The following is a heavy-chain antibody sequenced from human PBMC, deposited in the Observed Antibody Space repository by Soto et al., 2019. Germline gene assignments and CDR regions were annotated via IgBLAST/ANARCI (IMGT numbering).Heavy chain of an antibody. D-gene: IGHD3-10*01. Sequence: QVQLVQSGAEVKRPGSSVKVSCKASGDTFNFYPINWVRQAPGLGLDWMGRVKPIVSISNYAQKYQGRVTMTADKYTSRAYMELSSLRSEDTAIYYCASIYGAGYRALDYWGQGALVTVSS. CDR1: GDTFNFYP. V-gene: IGHV1-69*02. CDR2: VKPIVSIS. CDR3: ASIYGAGYRALDY. J-gene: IGHJ4*02.